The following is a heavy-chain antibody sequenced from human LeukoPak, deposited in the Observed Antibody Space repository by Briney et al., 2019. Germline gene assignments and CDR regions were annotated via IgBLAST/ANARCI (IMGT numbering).Heavy chain of an antibody. D-gene: IGHD6-19*01. Sequence: NPRESLSISCKGSGYTFTNYWISWVRQMPGKGLEWMGRIDPSDSYINYSPSFQGHVTISVDKSISTAYLQWSSLKASDTAMYYCARQGLGRNIDYWGQGTPVTVSS. CDR2: IDPSDSYI. CDR1: GYTFTNYW. CDR3: ARQGLGRNIDY. V-gene: IGHV5-10-1*01. J-gene: IGHJ4*02.